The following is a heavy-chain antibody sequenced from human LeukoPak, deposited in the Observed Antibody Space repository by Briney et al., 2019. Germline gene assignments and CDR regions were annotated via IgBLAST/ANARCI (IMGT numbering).Heavy chain of an antibody. CDR2: IYYSGST. CDR3: ARAQYPGYCSSTSCYQDAFDI. Sequence: SGTLSLTCTVSGGSISSSSYYWGWIRQPPGKGLEWIGSIYYSGSTYYNPSLKSRVTISVDTSKNQFSLKLSSVTAADTAVYYCARAQYPGYCSSTSCYQDAFDIWGQGTMVTVSS. CDR1: GGSISSSSYY. J-gene: IGHJ3*02. D-gene: IGHD2-2*01. V-gene: IGHV4-39*01.